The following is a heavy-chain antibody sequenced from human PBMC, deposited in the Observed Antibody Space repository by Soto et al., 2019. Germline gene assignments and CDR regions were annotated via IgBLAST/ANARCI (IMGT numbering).Heavy chain of an antibody. Sequence: XSVKDSCEASGYTFTCYYMQWVRQAPGQGLEWMGWINPNSGGTNYAQKFQGRVTMTRDTSISTAYMELSRLRSDDTAVYYCARGKYDFWRASYGMDVWGQGTTVTVSS. D-gene: IGHD3-3*01. CDR2: INPNSGGT. CDR3: ARGKYDFWRASYGMDV. J-gene: IGHJ6*02. V-gene: IGHV1-2*02. CDR1: GYTFTCYY.